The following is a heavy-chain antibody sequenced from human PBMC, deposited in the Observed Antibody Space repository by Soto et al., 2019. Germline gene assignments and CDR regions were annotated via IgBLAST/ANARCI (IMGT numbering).Heavy chain of an antibody. Sequence: PSEILSLTCTVSGGSISSYYWTWIRQPPGKGLEWIGYIYYSGSTNYNPSLKSRVTISVATSKNQFSLKLSSVTAADTAVYYCARGSNYDFWSGYSFPTWFDPWGQGTLVTVSS. CDR1: GGSISSYY. V-gene: IGHV4-59*12. D-gene: IGHD3-3*01. CDR3: ARGSNYDFWSGYSFPTWFDP. J-gene: IGHJ5*02. CDR2: IYYSGST.